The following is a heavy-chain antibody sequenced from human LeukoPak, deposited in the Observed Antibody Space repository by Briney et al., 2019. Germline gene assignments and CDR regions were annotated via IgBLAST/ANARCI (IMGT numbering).Heavy chain of an antibody. CDR2: ISSSGSTI. D-gene: IGHD1-26*01. CDR3: ARDPYSGNYGAYYYYYMDV. J-gene: IGHJ6*03. V-gene: IGHV3-48*03. CDR1: GFTFSSYE. Sequence: GGSLRLSCAASGFTFSSYEMNWVRQAPGKGLEWVSYISSSGSTIYYADSVKGRFTISRDNAKNSLYLQMDSLRVEDTAEYYCARDPYSGNYGAYYYYYMDVWGKRTTVTVSS.